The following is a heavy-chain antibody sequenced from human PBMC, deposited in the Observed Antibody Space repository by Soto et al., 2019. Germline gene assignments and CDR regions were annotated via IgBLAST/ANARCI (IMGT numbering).Heavy chain of an antibody. CDR2: INPSGGST. J-gene: IGHJ3*02. V-gene: IGHV1-46*01. Sequence: ASVKVSCKASGYTFTSYYMHWVRQAPGQGLEWMGIINPSGGSTSYAQKFQGRVTMTRDTSTSTVYMELRSLRSDDTAVYYCARVAAAGYDAFDIWGQGTMVT. D-gene: IGHD6-13*01. CDR1: GYTFTSYY. CDR3: ARVAAAGYDAFDI.